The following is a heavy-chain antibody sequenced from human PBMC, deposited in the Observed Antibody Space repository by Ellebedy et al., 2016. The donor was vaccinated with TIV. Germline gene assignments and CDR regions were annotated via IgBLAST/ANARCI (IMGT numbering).Heavy chain of an antibody. CDR3: AKDPEGGTGYGDYAES. V-gene: IGHV3-30*18. J-gene: IGHJ4*02. CDR1: GFTFTSYS. D-gene: IGHD4-17*01. CDR2: LSFDGQIK. Sequence: GESLKISXAASGFTFTSYSMNWVRQAPGKGLEWLAVLSFDGQIKFYADSVKGRFTVSRDNGDNTLYLQMDSLRAEDTAVYFCAKDPEGGTGYGDYAESWGQGTLVVVS.